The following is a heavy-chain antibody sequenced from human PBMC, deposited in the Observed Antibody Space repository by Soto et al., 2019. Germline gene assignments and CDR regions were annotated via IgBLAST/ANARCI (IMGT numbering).Heavy chain of an antibody. D-gene: IGHD1-26*01. CDR3: ARGGGGYNSAAVY. CDR1: GGGNLRDYG. Sequence: SVTVSCKGSGGGNLRDYGTTWVRRAPGQGLEWMGGIIPKLGSANYAQKFQGRVTITADGSTNSVYMELRSLRSDDTAVYYCARGGGGYNSAAVYWGRGTPVTVSS. J-gene: IGHJ4*02. CDR2: IIPKLGSA. V-gene: IGHV1-69*13.